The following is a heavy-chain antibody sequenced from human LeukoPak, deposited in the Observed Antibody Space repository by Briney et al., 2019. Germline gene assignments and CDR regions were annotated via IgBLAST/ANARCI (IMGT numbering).Heavy chain of an antibody. CDR1: RFSFSDYD. Sequence: PGRSLRLSCRASRFSFSDYDMHWVRQAPGKGLEWVAMISYDGSRKHYADSVRGRFTISRDNAKNTLYLQMNTLRVEDTAVYYCTRDLMDYDVSTGLHHYYMDVWGQGTTVTVSS. CDR3: TRDLMDYDVSTGLHHYYMDV. V-gene: IGHV3-30*03. D-gene: IGHD3-9*01. J-gene: IGHJ6*02. CDR2: ISYDGSRK.